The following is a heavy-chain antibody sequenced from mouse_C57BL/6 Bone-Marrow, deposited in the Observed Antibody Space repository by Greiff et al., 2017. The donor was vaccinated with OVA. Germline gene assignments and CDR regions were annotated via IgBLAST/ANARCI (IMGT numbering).Heavy chain of an antibody. V-gene: IGHV5-6*02. CDR1: GFTFSSYG. D-gene: IGHD2-4*01. CDR3: ARRGYDYLYYFDY. J-gene: IGHJ2*01. CDR2: ISSGGSYT. Sequence: EVKLVESGGDLVKPGGSLKLSCAASGFTFSSYGMSWVRQTPDKRLEWVATISSGGSYTYYPDSVKGRFTISRDNAKNTLYRQMSRLKSEDTAMYYGARRGYDYLYYFDYWGQGTTLTVSS.